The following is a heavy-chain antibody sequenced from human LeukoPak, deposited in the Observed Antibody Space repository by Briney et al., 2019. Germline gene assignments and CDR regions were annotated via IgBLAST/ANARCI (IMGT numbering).Heavy chain of an antibody. J-gene: IGHJ5*02. CDR1: VYTLTSYF. V-gene: IGHV1-2*02. CDR3: ARSWGGHSPWFDP. CDR2: INPNSGVT. Sequence: ASVTLSFTPAVYTLTSYFIHWGRQSPGHGPGWRGWINPNSGVTDYAQKIQGRVTMNRDTSIKTAYMEVARLGSEYTAVYYCARSWGGHSPWFDPWGQGTPVIVSS. D-gene: IGHD7-27*01.